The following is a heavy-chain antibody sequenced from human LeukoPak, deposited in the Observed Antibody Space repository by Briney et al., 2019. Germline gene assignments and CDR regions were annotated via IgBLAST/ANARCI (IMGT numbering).Heavy chain of an antibody. D-gene: IGHD6-13*01. V-gene: IGHV3-30*04. J-gene: IGHJ5*01. CDR3: ARYSSSWFVY. Sequence: GGSLRLSCAASGFTFSSYAMHWVRQAPGKGLEWVAVISNDGSNKYYADSVKGRFTISRDNSKNTLYLQMNSLRAEDTAVYYCARYSSSWFVYWGQGTLVTVSS. CDR2: ISNDGSNK. CDR1: GFTFSSYA.